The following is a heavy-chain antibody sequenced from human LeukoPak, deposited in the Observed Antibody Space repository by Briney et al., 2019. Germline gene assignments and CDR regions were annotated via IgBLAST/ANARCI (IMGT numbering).Heavy chain of an antibody. V-gene: IGHV3-9*03. D-gene: IGHD2-2*03. Sequence: GGSLRLSCAASGFTFDDYAMHWVRQAPGKGLEWVSGISWNSGSIGYADSVKGRFTISRDNAKNSLYLQMNSLRAEDMALYYCAKDITDGYCSSTSCYGYFDYWGQGTLVTVSS. CDR1: GFTFDDYA. CDR2: ISWNSGSI. CDR3: AKDITDGYCSSTSCYGYFDY. J-gene: IGHJ4*02.